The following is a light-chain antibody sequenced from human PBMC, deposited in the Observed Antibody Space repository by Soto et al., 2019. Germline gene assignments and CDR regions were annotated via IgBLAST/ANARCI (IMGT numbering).Light chain of an antibody. CDR3: HQYDDLPWT. CDR1: QDISDH. CDR2: DAS. J-gene: IGKJ1*01. Sequence: DIQMTQSPTSLSASVGDRVTITCQASQDISDHLNWYQHIPGKAPRLLMYDASSLEAGVPLRFRGSGSGTDFTFTIVSLQPEDIATYYCHQYDDLPWTFGQGTKVEIK. V-gene: IGKV1-33*01.